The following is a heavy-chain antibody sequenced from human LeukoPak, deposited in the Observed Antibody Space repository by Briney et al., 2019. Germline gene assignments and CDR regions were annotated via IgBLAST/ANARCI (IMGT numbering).Heavy chain of an antibody. CDR1: GGTFSSYA. J-gene: IGHJ5*02. D-gene: IGHD5-12*01. CDR3: ARWKGGYDSRPWFDP. V-gene: IGHV1-69*06. CDR2: IIPIFGTA. Sequence: SVKVSCKASGGTFSSYAISWVRQAPGQGLEWMGGIIPIFGTANYAQKFQGRVTITADKSTSTAYMELSSLRSEDTAVYYCARWKGGYDSRPWFDPWGQGTLVTVSS.